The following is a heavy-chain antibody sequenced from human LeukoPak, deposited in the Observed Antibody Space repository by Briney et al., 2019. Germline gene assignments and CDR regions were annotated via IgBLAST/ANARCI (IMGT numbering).Heavy chain of an antibody. CDR2: VSASGSS. J-gene: IGHJ4*02. Sequence: SETLSLTCSVSGGSISRPYWSWIRQPAGKGLEWIGRVSASGSSSYNPSLKSRVTMSLDTSKNQFSLKLSSVTAADTAVYYCASYPQWLVRGYFDYWGQGTLVTVSS. D-gene: IGHD6-19*01. V-gene: IGHV4-4*07. CDR1: GGSISRPY. CDR3: ASYPQWLVRGYFDY.